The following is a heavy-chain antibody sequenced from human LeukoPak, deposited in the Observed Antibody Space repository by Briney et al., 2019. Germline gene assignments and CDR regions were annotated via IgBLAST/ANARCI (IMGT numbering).Heavy chain of an antibody. CDR1: GFTFTTYW. D-gene: IGHD1-26*01. V-gene: IGHV3-7*01. CDR3: ARDVVQGSTDAFDI. J-gene: IGHJ3*02. Sequence: GRSLRLSCAASGFTFTTYWMSWVRPAPGKGLEGVANIKQDGTEKYYVDSVKGRFTISRDNGKNSLYLQMNSLRVEDTAVYYCARDVVQGSTDAFDIWGQGTMVTVSS. CDR2: IKQDGTEK.